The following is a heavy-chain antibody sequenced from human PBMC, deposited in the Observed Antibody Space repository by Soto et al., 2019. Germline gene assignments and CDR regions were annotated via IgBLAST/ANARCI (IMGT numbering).Heavy chain of an antibody. V-gene: IGHV4-39*01. J-gene: IGHJ6*02. CDR3: RRSSRYSTDV. CDR2: IYSIGST. Sequence: SDTLSLTCTVSGGSISSSSYWGWIRQPPGKGLEWIGSIYSIGSTYYNPSLKSRVTISVDTSKNQFSLKLSSVTAADTAVYYCRRSSRYSTDVWGQGTTVTVSS. CDR1: GGSISSSSY. D-gene: IGHD6-13*01.